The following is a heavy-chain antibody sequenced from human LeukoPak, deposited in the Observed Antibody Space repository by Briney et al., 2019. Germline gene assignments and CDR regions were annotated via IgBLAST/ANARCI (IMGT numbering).Heavy chain of an antibody. D-gene: IGHD2-2*01. Sequence: GGSLRLSCAASGFTFSSYGMPWVRQAPGKGLEWVAVIWYDGSNKYYADSVKGRFTISRDNSKNTLYLQMNSLRAEDTAVYYCARGRAVVVPAALDYWGQGTLVTVSS. CDR2: IWYDGSNK. J-gene: IGHJ4*02. V-gene: IGHV3-33*01. CDR1: GFTFSSYG. CDR3: ARGRAVVVPAALDY.